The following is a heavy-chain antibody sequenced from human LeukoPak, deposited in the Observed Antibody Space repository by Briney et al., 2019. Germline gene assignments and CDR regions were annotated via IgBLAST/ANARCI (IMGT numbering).Heavy chain of an antibody. J-gene: IGHJ3*02. Sequence: SQTLSLTCTVSGGSISSGDYYWSWIRQPPGKGLEWIVYIYYSGSTYYNPSLKSRVTISVDTSKNQFSLKLSSVTAADTAVYYCARGGNSGSYAAAFDIWGQGTMVTVSS. V-gene: IGHV4-30-4*01. CDR2: IYYSGST. D-gene: IGHD1-26*01. CDR1: GGSISSGDYY. CDR3: ARGGNSGSYAAAFDI.